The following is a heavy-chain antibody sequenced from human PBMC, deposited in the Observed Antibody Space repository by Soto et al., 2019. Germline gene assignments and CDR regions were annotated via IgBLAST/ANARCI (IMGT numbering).Heavy chain of an antibody. V-gene: IGHV1-69*01. CDR3: ARAALAYCGGDCYSPFDP. CDR1: GGTFSSYA. D-gene: IGHD2-21*02. J-gene: IGHJ5*02. Sequence: QVQLVQSGAEVQKPGSSVKVSCKASGGTFSSYAISWVRQAPGQGLEWMGGIIPIFGTANYAQKFQGRVTITADESTSTAYMELSSLRSEDTAVYYCARAALAYCGGDCYSPFDPWGQGTLVTVSS. CDR2: IIPIFGTA.